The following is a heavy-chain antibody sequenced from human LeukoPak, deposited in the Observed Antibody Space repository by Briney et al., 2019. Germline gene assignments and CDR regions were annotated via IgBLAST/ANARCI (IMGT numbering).Heavy chain of an antibody. D-gene: IGHD3-9*01. Sequence: GGSLRLSCAASGFTFSSYGMHWVRQAPGKGLEWVAVIWYDGSNKYYADSVKGRFTISRDNSKNTLYLQMNSLRAEDSAVYYCGRYFGWLLYLDYWGQGTLVTVSS. J-gene: IGHJ4*02. CDR3: GRYFGWLLYLDY. CDR2: IWYDGSNK. CDR1: GFTFSSYG. V-gene: IGHV3-33*01.